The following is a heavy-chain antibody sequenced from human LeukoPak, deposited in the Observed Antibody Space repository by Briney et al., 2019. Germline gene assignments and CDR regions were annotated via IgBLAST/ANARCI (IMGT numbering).Heavy chain of an antibody. CDR2: IYYSGST. Sequence: PSETLSLTCAVSGGSISSYYWSWIRQPPGKGLEWIGYIYYSGSTNYNPSLKSRVTISVDTSKNQFSLKLSSVTAADTAVYYCARLYSSGWEFDYWGQGTLVTVSS. J-gene: IGHJ4*02. CDR3: ARLYSSGWEFDY. D-gene: IGHD6-19*01. CDR1: GGSISSYY. V-gene: IGHV4-59*01.